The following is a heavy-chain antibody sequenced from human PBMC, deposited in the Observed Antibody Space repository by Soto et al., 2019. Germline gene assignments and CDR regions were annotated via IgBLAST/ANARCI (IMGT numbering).Heavy chain of an antibody. CDR1: GGSISSGDYY. D-gene: IGHD1-1*01. V-gene: IGHV4-30-4*01. CDR3: AREEHRQMGWFDP. J-gene: IGHJ5*02. CDR2: IYYSGST. Sequence: QVQLQESGPGLVKPSQTLSLTCTVSGGSISSGDYYWSWIRQPPGKGLEWIAYIYYSGSTYYNPSLKSRVTISVDTSKNQFSLKLTSVTAADTAMYYGAREEHRQMGWFDPCGQGTLVTVSS.